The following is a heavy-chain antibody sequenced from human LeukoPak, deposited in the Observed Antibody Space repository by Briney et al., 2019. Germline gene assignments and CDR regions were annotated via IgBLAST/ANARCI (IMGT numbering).Heavy chain of an antibody. Sequence: GASVNVSCKASGYTFTGYYMHWVRQAPGQGLEWMGWINPNGGGTNYAQKFQGRVTMTRDTSISTAYMELSRLRSDDTAVYYCARGSYDSSDFEYFHHWGQGTLVTVSS. V-gene: IGHV1-2*02. CDR2: INPNGGGT. CDR1: GYTFTGYY. CDR3: ARGSYDSSDFEYFHH. D-gene: IGHD3-22*01. J-gene: IGHJ1*01.